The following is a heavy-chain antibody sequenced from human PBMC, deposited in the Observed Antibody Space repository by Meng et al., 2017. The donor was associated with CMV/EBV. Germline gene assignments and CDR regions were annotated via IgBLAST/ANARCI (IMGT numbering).Heavy chain of an antibody. CDR3: ARDFGDIVGATGY. J-gene: IGHJ4*02. V-gene: IGHV3-30-3*01. Sequence: QVQLVESGGGVGQLGRSLSLSCAVSGFTFSCYAMHWVRQAPGKGLEWVAVISYDGSNNYYADSVKGRFTISRDNSKNTLYLQMNSLRAEDTAVYYCARDFGDIVGATGYWGQGTLVTVSS. CDR2: ISYDGSNN. CDR1: GFTFSCYA. D-gene: IGHD1-26*01.